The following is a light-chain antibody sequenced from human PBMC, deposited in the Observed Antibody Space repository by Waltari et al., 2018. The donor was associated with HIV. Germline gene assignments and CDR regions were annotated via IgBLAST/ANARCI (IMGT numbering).Light chain of an antibody. Sequence: SYVLTQPPSVSVAPGPPAKISCWGQGVANKAVQWYPQKPGQASILVIYDYTDLPTGIPDRFSGSSSGNTATLTVTMVEAGDEADYYGQVWDTSSDHPAFFGGGTKLTVV. CDR1: GVANKA. CDR3: QVWDTSSDHPAF. CDR2: DYT. V-gene: IGLV3-21*02. J-gene: IGLJ2*01.